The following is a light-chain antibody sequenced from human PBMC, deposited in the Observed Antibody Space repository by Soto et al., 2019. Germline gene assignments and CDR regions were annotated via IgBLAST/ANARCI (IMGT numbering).Light chain of an antibody. Sequence: DIQMTQSPSSLSASVGDRVTITCRASQSISTHLNWYQQKPGKAPKLLIYAASTLQSGVPSTFSGSGSGTEFTLTIRSLQPDDFATYYCQQYDSSSPTFGQGTKLEIK. J-gene: IGKJ2*01. V-gene: IGKV1-39*01. CDR3: QQYDSSSPT. CDR2: AAS. CDR1: QSISTH.